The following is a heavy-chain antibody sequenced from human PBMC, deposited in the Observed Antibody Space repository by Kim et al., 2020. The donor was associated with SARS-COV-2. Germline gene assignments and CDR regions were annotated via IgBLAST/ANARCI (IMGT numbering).Heavy chain of an antibody. CDR2: IYYSGST. J-gene: IGHJ6*02. CDR3: ARLSLSVWGSYRYGMDV. D-gene: IGHD3-16*02. CDR1: GGSISSYY. Sequence: SETLSLTCTVSGGSISSYYWSWIRQPPGKGLEWIGYIYYSGSTNYNPSLKSRVTISVDTSKNQFSLKLSSVTAADMAVYYCARLSLSVWGSYRYGMDVWGQGTTVTVSS. V-gene: IGHV4-59*08.